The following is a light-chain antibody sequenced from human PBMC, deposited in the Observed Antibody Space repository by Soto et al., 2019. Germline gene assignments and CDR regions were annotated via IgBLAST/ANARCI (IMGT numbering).Light chain of an antibody. Sequence: QSALTQPPSASGSPGQSVTISCAGTSSDIGGYNSVSWYQHHPAKAPKLIIYDVTKRPSGVPDRFSGSKSGNTASLTVSGLQAEDEADYYCSSYAATNKVIFGGGTELTVL. J-gene: IGLJ2*01. V-gene: IGLV2-8*01. CDR2: DVT. CDR1: SSDIGGYNS. CDR3: SSYAATNKVI.